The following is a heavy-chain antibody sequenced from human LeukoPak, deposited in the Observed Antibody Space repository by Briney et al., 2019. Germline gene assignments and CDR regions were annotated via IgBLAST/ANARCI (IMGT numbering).Heavy chain of an antibody. CDR1: GFTVSSNY. D-gene: IGHD3-10*01. V-gene: IGHV3-53*01. Sequence: GGSLRLSCAASGFTVSSNYMSWVRQAPGKGLEWVSVIYSGGSTYYADSVKGRFTISRDNSKNSLYLQMNSLRAEDTAVYYCARALWFGETFPAYWGQGTLVTVSS. CDR2: IYSGGST. CDR3: ARALWFGETFPAY. J-gene: IGHJ4*02.